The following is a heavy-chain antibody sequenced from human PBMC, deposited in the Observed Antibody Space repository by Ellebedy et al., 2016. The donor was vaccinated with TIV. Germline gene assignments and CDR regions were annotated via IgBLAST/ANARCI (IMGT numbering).Heavy chain of an antibody. Sequence: GESLKISXAASGFTFSDYYMSWIRQAPGKGLEWVSYISSSGSTIYYADSVKGRFTISRDNAKNSLYLQMNSLRAEDTAVYYCARGGVPKYYDFWSWGQGTLVTVSS. CDR2: ISSSGSTI. J-gene: IGHJ4*02. D-gene: IGHD3-3*01. CDR1: GFTFSDYY. V-gene: IGHV3-11*01. CDR3: ARGGVPKYYDFWS.